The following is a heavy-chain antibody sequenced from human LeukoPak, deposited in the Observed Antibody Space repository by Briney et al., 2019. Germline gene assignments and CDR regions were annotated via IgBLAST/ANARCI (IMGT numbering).Heavy chain of an antibody. D-gene: IGHD5-18*01. Sequence: GGSLRLSCAASGFTFSRYWMHWVRQAPEKGLLWVSRINSDESNTNYADSVKGRFTISRDNAKNTLYLQMNNLRAEDTAVYYCARDPGYTYGYGPHDSFDIWGQGTMVTVSS. CDR1: GFTFSRYW. V-gene: IGHV3-74*01. J-gene: IGHJ3*02. CDR3: ARDPGYTYGYGPHDSFDI. CDR2: INSDESNT.